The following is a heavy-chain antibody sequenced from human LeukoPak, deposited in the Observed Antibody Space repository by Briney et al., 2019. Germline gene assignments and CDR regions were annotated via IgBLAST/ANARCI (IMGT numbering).Heavy chain of an antibody. CDR2: ISRDSGSK. V-gene: IGHV3-9*01. CDR1: GFTFDDYA. D-gene: IGHD6-6*01. Sequence: GGSLRLSCAASGFTFDDYAMHWVRQAPGKGLERVSGISRDSGSKCYADSVKGRFNISRDNAKNSLYLQMNSLRAEDTALYYCAKANAGIAARHGMDVWGQGTTVTVSS. J-gene: IGHJ6*02. CDR3: AKANAGIAARHGMDV.